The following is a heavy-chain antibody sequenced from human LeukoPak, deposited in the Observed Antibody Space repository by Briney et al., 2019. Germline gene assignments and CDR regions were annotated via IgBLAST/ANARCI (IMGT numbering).Heavy chain of an antibody. CDR2: IYYSGST. D-gene: IGHD5-24*01. V-gene: IGHV4-59*01. CDR3: ARGWLQSQAYWFDP. J-gene: IGHJ5*02. CDR1: GDSISSYY. Sequence: SETLSLTCTVSGDSISSYYWSWIRQPPGKGLEWIGYIYYSGSTNYNPSLKSRVTISVDTSKNQFSLKLSSVTAADTAVYYCARGWLQSQAYWFDPWGQGTLVTVSS.